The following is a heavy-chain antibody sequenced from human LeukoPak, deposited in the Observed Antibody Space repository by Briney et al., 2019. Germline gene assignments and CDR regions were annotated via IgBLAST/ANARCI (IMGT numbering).Heavy chain of an antibody. D-gene: IGHD3-22*01. Sequence: SETLSLTCAVYGGSFSGYYWSWIRQPPGKGLEWIGEINHSGSTNYNPSLKSRVTISVDTSKNQFSLKLSSVTAADTAVYYCARAHYDSNAFDIRGQGTMVTVSS. J-gene: IGHJ3*02. V-gene: IGHV4-34*01. CDR2: INHSGST. CDR3: ARAHYDSNAFDI. CDR1: GGSFSGYY.